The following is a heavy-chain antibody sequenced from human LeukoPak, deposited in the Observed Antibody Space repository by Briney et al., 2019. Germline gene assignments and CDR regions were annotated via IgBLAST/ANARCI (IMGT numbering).Heavy chain of an antibody. J-gene: IGHJ4*02. V-gene: IGHV4-39*01. CDR2: IYYSGST. CDR3: ARRAFAGNYVHFDY. CDR1: GGSISSSSYY. Sequence: SETLSLTCTVSGGSISSSSYYWGWIRQPPGKGLEWTGSIYYSGSTYYNPSLKSRVTISVDTSKNQFSLRLSSVTAADTAVYFCARRAFAGNYVHFDYWGQGTLVTVSS. D-gene: IGHD3-10*01.